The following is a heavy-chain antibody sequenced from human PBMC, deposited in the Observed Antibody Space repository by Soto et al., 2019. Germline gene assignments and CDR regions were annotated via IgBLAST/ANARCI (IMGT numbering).Heavy chain of an antibody. V-gene: IGHV3-30-3*01. CDR2: ILDDGSKN. J-gene: IGHJ6*02. CDR1: GCSFSSYS. CDR3: AREVLTGSNFYYGMDV. Sequence: WGSLRLSCAVSGCSFSSYSMHWVRQAQGKGLEWVAVILDDGSKNHYASSVKRRFTTAGDSSKHILFVQINSLSTEDTAYYYCAREVLTGSNFYYGMDVWGQGTTVTVSS. D-gene: IGHD3-9*01.